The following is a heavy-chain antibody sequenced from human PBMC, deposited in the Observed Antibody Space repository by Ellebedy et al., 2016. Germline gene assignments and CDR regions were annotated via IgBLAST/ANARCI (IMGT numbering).Heavy chain of an antibody. CDR2: ISADGGTA. V-gene: IGHV3-23*01. J-gene: IGHJ4*01. Sequence: GESLKISXAVSGLPFSTFFMSWVRQAPGKGLEWVSTISADGGTAYVADSVRGRFTISRDNSRNTLYLLMNTLRAEDTATYDCRQGHYANYWGHGTLVTVSS. CDR1: GLPFSTFF. CDR3: RQGHYANY. D-gene: IGHD2-8*01.